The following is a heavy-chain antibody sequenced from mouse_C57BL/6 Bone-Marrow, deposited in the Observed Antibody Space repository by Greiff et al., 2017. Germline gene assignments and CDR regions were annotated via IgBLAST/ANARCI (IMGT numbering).Heavy chain of an antibody. CDR1: GYTFTDYY. CDR2: INPSNGGT. J-gene: IGHJ2*01. D-gene: IGHD2-1*01. CDR3: ARGGNYGGYYFYY. V-gene: IGHV1-26*01. Sequence: VQLQQPGPELVKPGASVKISCKASGYTFTDYYMNWVKQSHGQSLEWIGDINPSNGGTSYNQKFKGKATLTVDKSSSTAYMELRSLTSEDSAVYYCARGGNYGGYYFYYWGQGTTLTGFS.